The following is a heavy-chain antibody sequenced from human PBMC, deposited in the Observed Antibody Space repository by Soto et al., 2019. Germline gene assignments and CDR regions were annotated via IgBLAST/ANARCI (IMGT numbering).Heavy chain of an antibody. CDR3: AIGLYYYGSGSHGMDV. J-gene: IGHJ6*02. CDR2: ISYDGSNK. CDR1: GFTFRSCA. V-gene: IGHV3-30*03. Sequence: QVQLVESGGGVVQPGRSLRLSCAASGFTFRSCAMHWVRQAPGKGPEWVAVISYDGSNKLYSDSVKGRFTISRDNSKNTLYLQMNSLRAEDTAVYHCAIGLYYYGSGSHGMDVWGQGTTVTVSS. D-gene: IGHD3-10*01.